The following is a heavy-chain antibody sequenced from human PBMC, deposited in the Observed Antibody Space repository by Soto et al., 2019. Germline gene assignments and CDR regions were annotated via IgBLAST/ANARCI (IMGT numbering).Heavy chain of an antibody. Sequence: ASVKVSCKASGYTFTSCGISWVRQAPGQGLEWMGWISAYNGNTNYAQKLQGRVTMTTDTSTSTAYMELRSLRSDDTAVYYCARSHSSSWFGWFDPWGQGTLVTVSS. CDR1: GYTFTSCG. V-gene: IGHV1-18*01. CDR3: ARSHSSSWFGWFDP. D-gene: IGHD6-13*01. CDR2: ISAYNGNT. J-gene: IGHJ5*02.